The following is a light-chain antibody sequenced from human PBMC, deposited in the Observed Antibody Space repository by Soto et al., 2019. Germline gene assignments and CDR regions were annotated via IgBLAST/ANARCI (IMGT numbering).Light chain of an antibody. J-gene: IGKJ5*01. CDR2: GAS. CDR1: QRVSRTY. V-gene: IGKV3-20*01. CDR3: QQYATTPIT. Sequence: NVSTQSPCALPELTGGRASLSCSASQRVSRTYLPWFQQKSGQAPRLVIYGASSRAAGIPDRLSGSRSGTDFTLTISRLEPEDFAVYYCQQYATTPITFGQGTQVEIK.